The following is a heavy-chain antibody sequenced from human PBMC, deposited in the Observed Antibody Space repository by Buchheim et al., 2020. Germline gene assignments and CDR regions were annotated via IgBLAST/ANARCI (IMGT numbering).Heavy chain of an antibody. CDR2: ISYTWSP. J-gene: IGHJ4*02. CDR3: ARLSIYGGNSRTPPFDY. Sequence: QLQLQESGPGLVKPSETLSLTCAVSGDSISSISSYWGWIRQPPGKGLEWIWSISYTWSPYSNPSLKSRVTISVDTSKNQLPLKLNSVTAADTAVYYCARLSIYGGNSRTPPFDYWGQGTL. V-gene: IGHV4-39*01. CDR1: GDSISSISSY. D-gene: IGHD4-23*01.